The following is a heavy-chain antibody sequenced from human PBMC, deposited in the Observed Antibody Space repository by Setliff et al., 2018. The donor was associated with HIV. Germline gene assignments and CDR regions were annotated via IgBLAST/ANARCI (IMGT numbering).Heavy chain of an antibody. Sequence: ASVKVSCKASGDTFSFYGLNWVRQAPGQGLEWMGKIIPKSETTAYAQKFRGRVTITADKSSNTVYMELTRLTSADTAVYYCAREHGEYCSGGTCYHHYYFDYWGPGTLVTVSS. V-gene: IGHV1-69*06. CDR3: AREHGEYCSGGTCYHHYYFDY. D-gene: IGHD2-15*01. CDR1: GDTFSFYG. CDR2: IIPKSETT. J-gene: IGHJ4*02.